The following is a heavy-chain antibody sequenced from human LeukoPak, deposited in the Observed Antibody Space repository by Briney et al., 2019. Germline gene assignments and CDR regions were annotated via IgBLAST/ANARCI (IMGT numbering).Heavy chain of an antibody. CDR2: ISTRSGTYT. Sequence: GGSLRLSCAASGLTFSSYSFHWVRQAPGKGLEWVSSISTRSGTYTYYADSVKGRFIISRDNAKNSLYLQMNSLRSDDTAVYYCARLPRYDFWSWGQGTLVTVSS. V-gene: IGHV3-21*01. CDR1: GLTFSSYS. CDR3: ARLPRYDFWS. D-gene: IGHD3-3*01. J-gene: IGHJ4*02.